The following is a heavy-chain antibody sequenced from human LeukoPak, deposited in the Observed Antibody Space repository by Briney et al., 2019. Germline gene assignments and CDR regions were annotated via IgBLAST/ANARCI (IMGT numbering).Heavy chain of an antibody. J-gene: IGHJ4*02. CDR2: IRYDGSDQ. Sequence: GGSLRLSCAASRFRFSEYGMHWVRQAPGKGLEWVAFIRYDGSDQYYADSVKGRFTISRDNSKATLYLQMDSLSAEDTAVYYCARVGYSGYEPFDYWGQGTLVTVSS. D-gene: IGHD5-12*01. CDR1: RFRFSEYG. V-gene: IGHV3-30*02. CDR3: ARVGYSGYEPFDY.